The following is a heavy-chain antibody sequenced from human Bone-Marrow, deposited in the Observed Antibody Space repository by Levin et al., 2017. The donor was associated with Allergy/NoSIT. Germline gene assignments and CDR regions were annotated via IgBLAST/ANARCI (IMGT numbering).Heavy chain of an antibody. CDR1: GGSISSSNSY. V-gene: IGHV4-39*01. Sequence: SETLSLTCTVSGGSISSSNSYWGWIRQPPGKGLEWIGSMYYGGSTYYNPSLRSRVTISIDTSKNHFSLKLSSVTAADTAVYYCARHLREGIYYYYYMDVWGKGTTVTVSS. CDR2: MYYGGST. CDR3: ARHLREGIYYYYYMDV. J-gene: IGHJ6*03. D-gene: IGHD3-16*01.